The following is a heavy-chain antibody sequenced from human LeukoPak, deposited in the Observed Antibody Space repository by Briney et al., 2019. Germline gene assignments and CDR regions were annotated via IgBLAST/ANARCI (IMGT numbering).Heavy chain of an antibody. V-gene: IGHV1-2*02. D-gene: IGHD5-18*01. CDR2: INPNSGGT. Sequence: ASVKASCKASGYTFTGYYMHWVRQAPGQGLEWMGWINPNSGGTNYAQKFQGRVTMTRDTSISTAYMELSRLRSDDTAVYYCARGSSYGYGYYYYMDVWGKGTTVTVSS. J-gene: IGHJ6*03. CDR1: GYTFTGYY. CDR3: ARGSSYGYGYYYYMDV.